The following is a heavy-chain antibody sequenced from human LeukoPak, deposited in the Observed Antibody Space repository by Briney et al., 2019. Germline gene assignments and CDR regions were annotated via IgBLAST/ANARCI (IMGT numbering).Heavy chain of an antibody. CDR2: IYCSGST. CDR1: GGSISSYY. J-gene: IGHJ3*02. Sequence: SETLSLTCTVSGGSISSYYWSWIRQPPGKGLEWIGYIYCSGSTNYNPSLKSRVTISVDTSKNQFSLKLSSVTAADTAVYYCAREKSTSAFDIWGQGTMVTVSS. V-gene: IGHV4-59*01. CDR3: AREKSTSAFDI.